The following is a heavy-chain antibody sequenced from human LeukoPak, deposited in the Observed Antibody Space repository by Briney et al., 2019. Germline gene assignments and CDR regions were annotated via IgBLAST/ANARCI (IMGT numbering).Heavy chain of an antibody. D-gene: IGHD2-2*01. J-gene: IGHJ6*03. V-gene: IGHV3-21*01. CDR3: ARVGYCSSTSCYGVLYYYYYMDV. CDR1: GFTFSSYS. CDR2: ISSSSSYI. Sequence: RGSLRLSCAASGFTFSSYSMNWVRQAPGKGLEWVSSISSSSSYIYYADSVKGRFTISRDNAKNSLYLQMNSLRAEDTAVYYCARVGYCSSTSCYGVLYYYYYMDVWGKGTTVTVSS.